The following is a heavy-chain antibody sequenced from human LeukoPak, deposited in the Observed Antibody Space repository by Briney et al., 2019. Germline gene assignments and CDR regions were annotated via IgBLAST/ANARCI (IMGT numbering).Heavy chain of an antibody. CDR2: ISSSGSTI. CDR3: ARGGRTPFDY. V-gene: IGHV3-11*04. Sequence: GGSLRLSCAASGFTFSDYYMSWIRQAPGKGLEWVSYISSSGSTIYYADSVKGRFTIFRDNSKNTLYLQMNTLRAEDTAAYYCARGGRTPFDYWGQGTLVTVSS. D-gene: IGHD3-16*01. CDR1: GFTFSDYY. J-gene: IGHJ4*02.